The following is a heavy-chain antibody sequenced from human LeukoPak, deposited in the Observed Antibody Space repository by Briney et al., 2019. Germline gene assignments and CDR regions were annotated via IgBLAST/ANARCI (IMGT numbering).Heavy chain of an antibody. J-gene: IGHJ4*02. CDR2: IRGSGADK. D-gene: IGHD1/OR15-1a*01. CDR3: AKISWDGRGTFD. CDR1: GFSFSTYS. Sequence: PGGFLRLSCAASGFSFSTYSMSWVRQAPGKGLEWVSSIRGSGADKYYADSVKGRFSISRDNSQDTLSLQMNSLRAEDTAVYYCAKISWDGRGTFDWGRGTLVTVSS. V-gene: IGHV3-23*01.